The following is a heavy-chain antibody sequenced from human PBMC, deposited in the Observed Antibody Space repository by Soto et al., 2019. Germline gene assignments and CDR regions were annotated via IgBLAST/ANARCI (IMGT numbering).Heavy chain of an antibody. V-gene: IGHV4-31*03. CDR2: IYYSGST. J-gene: IGHJ2*01. CDR1: GGSISSGGYY. Sequence: QVQLQESGPGLVKPSQTLSLTCTVSGGSISSGGYYWSWIRQHPGKGLEWIGYIYYSGSTYYNPSLKSRVTISVDTSKNQFSLKLSSVTAADTAVYYCARAWAATVTTFDWYFDLWGRGTLVTVSS. D-gene: IGHD4-17*01. CDR3: ARAWAATVTTFDWYFDL.